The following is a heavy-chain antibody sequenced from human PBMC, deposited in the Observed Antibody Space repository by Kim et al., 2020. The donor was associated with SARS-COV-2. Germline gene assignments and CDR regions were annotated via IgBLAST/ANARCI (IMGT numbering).Heavy chain of an antibody. CDR2: IYYSGST. D-gene: IGHD1-26*01. Sequence: SETLSLTCTVSGGSISGSDYYWGWIRQPPGKGLEWIGSIYYSGSTYYNPSLKGRVTISVDTSKNQFSLRLISVTAADTAVYYCARVGPSSRLGNWLEPWGQGTLVTVSS. CDR1: GGSISGSDYY. CDR3: ARVGPSSRLGNWLEP. J-gene: IGHJ5*02. V-gene: IGHV4-39*01.